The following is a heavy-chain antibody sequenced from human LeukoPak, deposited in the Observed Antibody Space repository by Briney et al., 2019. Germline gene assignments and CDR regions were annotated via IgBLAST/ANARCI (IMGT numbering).Heavy chain of an antibody. Sequence: SETLSLTCTVSGGSISSSSYYWGWIRQPPGKGLEWIGSIYYSGSTYYNPSLKSRVTISVDTSKNQFSLKLSSVTAADTAVYYCAGGQWLVPIDYWGQGTLVTVSS. V-gene: IGHV4-39*07. CDR3: AGGQWLVPIDY. CDR2: IYYSGST. J-gene: IGHJ4*02. D-gene: IGHD6-19*01. CDR1: GGSISSSSYY.